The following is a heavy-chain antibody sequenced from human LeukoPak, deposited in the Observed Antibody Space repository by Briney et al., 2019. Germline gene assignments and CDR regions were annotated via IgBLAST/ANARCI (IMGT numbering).Heavy chain of an antibody. J-gene: IGHJ4*02. CDR2: IRYDGSNK. CDR1: GFTFSSYG. Sequence: GGSLRLSCAASGFTFSSYGMHWVRQAPGKGLEWVAFIRYDGSNKYYADSVKGRFTISRDNSKNTLYLQMNSLRAEDTAVYYCAKGPLWDSSGNFDYWGQGTLVTVSS. CDR3: AKGPLWDSSGNFDY. D-gene: IGHD3-22*01. V-gene: IGHV3-30*02.